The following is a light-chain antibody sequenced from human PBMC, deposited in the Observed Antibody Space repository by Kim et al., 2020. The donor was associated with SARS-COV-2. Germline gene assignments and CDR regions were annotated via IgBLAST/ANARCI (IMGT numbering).Light chain of an antibody. CDR2: TAS. Sequence: DIQMTQSPSSLSASVGDRVTITCRASQDISRYLNWYQQKPGKAPKLLIYTASSLQSGVPSRFTGSGSETDFTLTISSLQPVDFATYYCQQTYSASRTFGQWTKVYIK. CDR1: QDISRY. J-gene: IGKJ1*01. CDR3: QQTYSASRT. V-gene: IGKV1-39*01.